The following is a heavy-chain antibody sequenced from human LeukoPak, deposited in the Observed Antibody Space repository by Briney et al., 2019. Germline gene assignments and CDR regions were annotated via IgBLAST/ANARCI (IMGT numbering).Heavy chain of an antibody. CDR3: AKSIGGVVVVAADY. CDR2: ISGSGGST. J-gene: IGHJ4*02. D-gene: IGHD2-15*01. Sequence: GGSLRLSCAASGFTFSTYAMTWVRQAPGKGLEWVSVISGSGGSTYYADSVKGRFTLSRDNSKNTLYLQMNSLRAEDTADYYCAKSIGGVVVVAADYWGQGTLVTVSS. V-gene: IGHV3-23*01. CDR1: GFTFSTYA.